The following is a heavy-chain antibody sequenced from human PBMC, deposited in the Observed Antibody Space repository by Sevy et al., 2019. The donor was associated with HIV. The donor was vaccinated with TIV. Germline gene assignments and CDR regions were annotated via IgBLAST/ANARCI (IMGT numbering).Heavy chain of an antibody. CDR1: GGSISSGGYS. J-gene: IGHJ3*02. D-gene: IGHD3-10*01. CDR2: IYHSGST. V-gene: IGHV4-30-2*01. Sequence: TLSLTCAVSGGSISSGGYSWSWIRQPPGKGLEWIGYIYHSGSTYYNPSLKSRVTISVDRSKNQFSLKLSSVTAADTAVYYCARGERELRAFDIWGQGIMVTVSS. CDR3: ARGERELRAFDI.